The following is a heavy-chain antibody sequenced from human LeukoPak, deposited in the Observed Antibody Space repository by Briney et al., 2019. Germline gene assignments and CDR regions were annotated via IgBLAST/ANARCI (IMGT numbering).Heavy chain of an antibody. CDR2: INAGNGNT. CDR3: AGAAVSGSYLVDSPDY. V-gene: IGHV1-3*03. J-gene: IGHJ4*02. D-gene: IGHD1-26*01. CDR1: GYTFTSYA. Sequence: ASVKVSCKASGYTFTSYAMHWVGQAPGQRLEWMGWINAGNGNTKYSQEFQGRVTITRDTSASTAYMELSSLRSEDMAVYYCAGAAVSGSYLVDSPDYWGQGTLVTVSS.